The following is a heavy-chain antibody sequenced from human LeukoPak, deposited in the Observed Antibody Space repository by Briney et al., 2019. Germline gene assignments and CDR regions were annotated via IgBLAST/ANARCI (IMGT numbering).Heavy chain of an antibody. CDR3: ARANLGVLTDV. V-gene: IGHV3-74*01. CDR1: GFTFSSYA. J-gene: IGHJ6*04. Sequence: GRSLRLSCAASGFTFSSYAMHWVRQGPGKGLVWVSRINSDGSSPSYADSVKGRFTISRDDAKNTLYLQMNSLRAEDTAVYYCARANLGVLTDVWGKGTTVTVSS. CDR2: INSDGSSP. D-gene: IGHD2-8*01.